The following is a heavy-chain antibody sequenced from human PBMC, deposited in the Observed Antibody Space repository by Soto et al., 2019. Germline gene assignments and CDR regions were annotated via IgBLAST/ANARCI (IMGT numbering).Heavy chain of an antibody. J-gene: IGHJ4*02. Sequence: QLQLQESGPGLVKPSETLSLTCTVSGGSISSSSYYWGWIRQPPGKGLEWIGSIYYGGSTYYNPSLKSRVTISVDTSKNQFSLKLSSVTAADTAVYYCARHVVAAAGTSGSDYWGQGTLVTVSS. D-gene: IGHD6-13*01. CDR1: GGSISSSSYY. V-gene: IGHV4-39*01. CDR3: ARHVVAAAGTSGSDY. CDR2: IYYGGST.